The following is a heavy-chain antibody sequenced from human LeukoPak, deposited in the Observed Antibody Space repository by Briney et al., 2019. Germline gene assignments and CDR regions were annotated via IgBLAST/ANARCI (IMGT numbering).Heavy chain of an antibody. Sequence: ASVKVSFKASGGTFSSYAISWVRQAPGQGLEWMGGFIPIFGTANYAQKFQGRVTITADESTSTAYMELSSLRSEDTAVYYCARDARYNWNGPNWFDPWGQGTLVTVSS. J-gene: IGHJ5*02. CDR3: ARDARYNWNGPNWFDP. D-gene: IGHD1-1*01. V-gene: IGHV1-69*13. CDR2: FIPIFGTA. CDR1: GGTFSSYA.